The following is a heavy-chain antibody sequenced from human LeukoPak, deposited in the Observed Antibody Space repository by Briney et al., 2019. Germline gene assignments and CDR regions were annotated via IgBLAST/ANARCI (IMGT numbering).Heavy chain of an antibody. Sequence: PSETLSLTCTVSGGSISSYYWSWIRQPPGKGLEWIGYIYYSGSTNYNPSLKSRVTISVDTSKNQFSLKLSSVTAADTAVYYCARGLVSGYDFFLPGRYGHYYYYYMDVWGKGTTVTVSS. D-gene: IGHD5-12*01. CDR1: GGSISSYY. CDR2: IYYSGST. CDR3: ARGLVSGYDFFLPGRYGHYYYYYMDV. J-gene: IGHJ6*03. V-gene: IGHV4-59*01.